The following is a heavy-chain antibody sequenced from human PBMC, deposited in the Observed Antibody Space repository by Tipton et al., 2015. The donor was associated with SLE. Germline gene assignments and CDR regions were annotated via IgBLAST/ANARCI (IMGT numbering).Heavy chain of an antibody. V-gene: IGHV3-11*05. D-gene: IGHD7-27*01. Sequence: SLRLSCAASGFTFSDYYMSWIRQAPGKGLEWVSYISSSSSYTNYADSVKGRFTISRDNAKNSLYLQMNSLRAEDTAVYYCARDVPWGWYFDLWGRGTLVTVSS. CDR3: ARDVPWGWYFDL. CDR1: GFTFSDYY. J-gene: IGHJ2*01. CDR2: ISSSSSYT.